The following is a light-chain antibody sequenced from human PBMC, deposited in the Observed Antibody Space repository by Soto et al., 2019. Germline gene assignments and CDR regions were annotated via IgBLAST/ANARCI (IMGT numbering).Light chain of an antibody. CDR2: EVS. CDR1: SIDIGGYNY. Sequence: QSALTQPASVSGSPGQSITISCTGTSIDIGGYNYVSWYQQHPGEAPKLVIYEVSNRPSGVSNRFSGSKSGNTASLTISGLQADDEADYYCCSKTSSITYVFGSGTKLTVL. CDR3: CSKTSSITYV. V-gene: IGLV2-14*01. J-gene: IGLJ1*01.